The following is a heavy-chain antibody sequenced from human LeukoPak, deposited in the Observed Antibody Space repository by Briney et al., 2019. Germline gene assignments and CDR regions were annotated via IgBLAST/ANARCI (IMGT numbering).Heavy chain of an antibody. CDR3: AREQTDPYDFWSGYRIYYFDY. D-gene: IGHD3-3*01. CDR2: INWNGGST. Sequence: GGSLRLSCAVSGFTFDDYGMSWVRQAPGKGLEWVSGINWNGGSTGYADSVKGRFTISRDNAKNSLYLQMNSLRAEDTALYYCAREQTDPYDFWSGYRIYYFDYWGQGTLVTVSS. J-gene: IGHJ4*02. V-gene: IGHV3-20*04. CDR1: GFTFDDYG.